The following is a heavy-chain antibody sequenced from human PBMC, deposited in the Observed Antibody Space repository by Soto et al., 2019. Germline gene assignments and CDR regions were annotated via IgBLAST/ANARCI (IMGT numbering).Heavy chain of an antibody. CDR3: ARGVYSYGPTYYYYYGMDV. D-gene: IGHD5-18*01. CDR2: INHSGST. J-gene: IGHJ6*02. V-gene: IGHV4-34*01. Sequence: PSETLSLTCAVYGGSFSGYYWSWIRQPPGKGLEWIGEINHSGSTNYNPSLKSRVTISVDTSKNQFSLKLSSVTAADTAVYYCARGVYSYGPTYYYYYGMDVWGQGTTVTVSS. CDR1: GGSFSGYY.